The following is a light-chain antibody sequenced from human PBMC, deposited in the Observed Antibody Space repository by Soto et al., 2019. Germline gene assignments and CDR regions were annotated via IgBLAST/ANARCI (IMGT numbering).Light chain of an antibody. Sequence: DIEMTQSPSTLSASVGDRVTITCRASQTIRRWLAWYQQRPGKAPKVLMYDASTLESGDPARFSDSGSETEFPLTISSLQPEYSATYYCQHYNTDPWTFGQGTKVEIK. CDR1: QTIRRW. V-gene: IGKV1-5*01. CDR2: DAS. J-gene: IGKJ1*01. CDR3: QHYNTDPWT.